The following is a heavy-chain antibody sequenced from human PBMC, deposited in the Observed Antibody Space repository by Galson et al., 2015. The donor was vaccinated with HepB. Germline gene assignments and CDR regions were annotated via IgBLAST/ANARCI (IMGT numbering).Heavy chain of an antibody. CDR1: GFTFSSYA. J-gene: IGHJ4*02. D-gene: IGHD3-10*01. CDR2: ISGSGGST. CDR3: AKDGYYYGSGSYYTVDYFDY. Sequence: SLRLSCAASGFTFSSYAMSWVRQAPGKGLEWVSAISGSGGSTYYADSVKGRFTISRDNSKNTLYLQMNSLRAEDTAVYYCAKDGYYYGSGSYYTVDYFDYWGQGTLVTVSS. V-gene: IGHV3-23*01.